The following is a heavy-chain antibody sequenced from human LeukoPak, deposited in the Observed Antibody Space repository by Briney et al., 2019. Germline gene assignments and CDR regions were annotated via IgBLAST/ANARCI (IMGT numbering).Heavy chain of an antibody. V-gene: IGHV4-39*07. Sequence: SETLSLTCTVSGGSISSSSYYWGWIRQPPGKGLEWIGSIYYSGSTYYNPSLKSRVTISVDTSKNQFSLKLSSVTAADTAVYYCARDGLIAAAGYFDYWGQGTLVTVSS. CDR1: GGSISSSSYY. D-gene: IGHD6-13*01. J-gene: IGHJ4*02. CDR2: IYYSGST. CDR3: ARDGLIAAAGYFDY.